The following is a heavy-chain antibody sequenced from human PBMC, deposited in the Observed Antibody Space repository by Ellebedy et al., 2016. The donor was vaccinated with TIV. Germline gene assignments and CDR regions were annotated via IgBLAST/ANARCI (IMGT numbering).Heavy chain of an antibody. Sequence: AASVKVSCKASGYTFTNYGIIWVRQAPGQGLEWMGWISTSIGDTNYAQKLQDRVTLTTDTSTSTAYMELRSLRYDDTAVYYCAKVDSSGWYYFDYWGQGTLVTVSP. V-gene: IGHV1-18*01. CDR3: AKVDSSGWYYFDY. CDR1: GYTFTNYG. CDR2: ISTSIGDT. J-gene: IGHJ4*02. D-gene: IGHD6-19*01.